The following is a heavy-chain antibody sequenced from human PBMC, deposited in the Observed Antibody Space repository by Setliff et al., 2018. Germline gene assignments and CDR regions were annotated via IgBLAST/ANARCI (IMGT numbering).Heavy chain of an antibody. CDR2: IKSKTDGGTT. J-gene: IGHJ4*02. D-gene: IGHD6-19*01. CDR3: TTDHRREWLVVIDY. Sequence: GGSLRLSCAASGFTFSNAWMSWVRQAPGKGLEWVGRIKSKTDGGTTDYAAPVKGRFTISRDDSKNTLYLQMNSLKTEDTAVYYCTTDHRREWLVVIDYWGQGTLVTVSS. CDR1: GFTFSNAW. V-gene: IGHV3-15*01.